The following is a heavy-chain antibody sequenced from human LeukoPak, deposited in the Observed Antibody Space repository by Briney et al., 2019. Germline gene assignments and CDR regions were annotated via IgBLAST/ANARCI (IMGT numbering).Heavy chain of an antibody. J-gene: IGHJ4*02. CDR3: ARLEYSSSSVVY. D-gene: IGHD6-6*01. CDR1: GFTVTVNY. Sequence: GGSLRLSCAVSGFTVTVNYMSWVRQAPGKGLEWVSVIYSGGSTYYADSVKGRFTISRHNSKNTLYLQMNSLRAEDTAVYYCARLEYSSSSVVYWGQGTLVTVSS. CDR2: IYSGGST. V-gene: IGHV3-53*04.